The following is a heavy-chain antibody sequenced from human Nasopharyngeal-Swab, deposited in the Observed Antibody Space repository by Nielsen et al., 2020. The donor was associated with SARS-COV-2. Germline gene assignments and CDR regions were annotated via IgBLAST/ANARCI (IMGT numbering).Heavy chain of an antibody. D-gene: IGHD3-10*01. Sequence: LRLSCTVSGGSISSGSYYWSWIRQPAGKGLEWIGRIYTSGSTNYNPSLKSRVTMSVDTSKNQFSLKLSSVTAADTAVYYCARESLHYYGSGSYYNVLDYWGQGTLVTVSS. J-gene: IGHJ4*02. CDR1: GGSISSGSYY. V-gene: IGHV4-61*02. CDR2: IYTSGST. CDR3: ARESLHYYGSGSYYNVLDY.